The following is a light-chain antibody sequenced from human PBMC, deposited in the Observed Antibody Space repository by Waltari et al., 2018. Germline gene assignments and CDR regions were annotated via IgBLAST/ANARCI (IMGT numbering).Light chain of an antibody. CDR3: QHFNNWPPWA. J-gene: IGKJ1*01. CDR2: SAT. V-gene: IGKV3-15*01. CDR1: QSIGRD. Sequence: EILMTQSPATLSVSPGERATLSCRASQSIGRDLAWYQQRPGQAPRLLIYSATVRATGVPARFRASGSGTEFTLTISSLQSEDVAVYYCQHFNNWPPWAFGQGTKVEIK.